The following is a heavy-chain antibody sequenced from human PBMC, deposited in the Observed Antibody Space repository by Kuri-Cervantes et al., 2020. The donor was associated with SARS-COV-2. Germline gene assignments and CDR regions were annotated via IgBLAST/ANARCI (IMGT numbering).Heavy chain of an antibody. J-gene: IGHJ6*02. V-gene: IGHV3-72*01. CDR1: GLILSDHY. D-gene: IGHD3-3*02. CDR2: SRNKANSYTT. CDR3: AKHRLSGSISAGGTDV. Sequence: LSLTCAASGLILSDHYMEWVRQAPGKGLEWVGRSRNKANSYTTEYAASAKGRFSISRDESKNLLYLQMNSLKTEDTAVYYCAKHRLSGSISAGGTDVWGQGTTVTVSS.